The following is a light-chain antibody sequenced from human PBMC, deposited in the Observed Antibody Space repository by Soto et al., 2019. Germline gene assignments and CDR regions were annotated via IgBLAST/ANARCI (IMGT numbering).Light chain of an antibody. Sequence: EIVLAQSPGTLSLSPGERATLSCRASQSVSSSYLAWYQQKPGQAPRLLIYGASSRATGIPDRFGGSGSGTDFTLTISRLEPEDFAVYYCQQYGSTPRTFGQGTKVDI. J-gene: IGKJ1*01. CDR3: QQYGSTPRT. CDR2: GAS. V-gene: IGKV3-20*01. CDR1: QSVSSSY.